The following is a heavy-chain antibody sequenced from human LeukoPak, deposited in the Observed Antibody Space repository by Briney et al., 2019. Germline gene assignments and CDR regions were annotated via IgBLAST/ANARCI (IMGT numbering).Heavy chain of an antibody. D-gene: IGHD2-2*01. J-gene: IGHJ4*02. V-gene: IGHV3-30-3*02. CDR2: ISHDESHI. CDR3: SKLVNGPR. Sequence: PGRSLRLSCAASGFTFSGYAMHWVRQAPGKGLEWVAVISHDESHIYYADSVKGRFTISRDNSKNTLYLQMNSLRAEDTSVYYCSKLVNGPRWGQGTLVTVSS. CDR1: GFTFSGYA.